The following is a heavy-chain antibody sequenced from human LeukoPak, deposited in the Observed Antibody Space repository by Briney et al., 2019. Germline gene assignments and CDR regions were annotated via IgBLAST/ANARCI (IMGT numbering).Heavy chain of an antibody. Sequence: GASVKVSCKASGYTFTRYYMHWLRQAPGQGLEWMGIINPSGGSTSYAQKFQGRVTMSRDTSTSIVYMEVSGLRSDDTAVYYCARGTSSSPYYFDYWGQGTLVTVSS. V-gene: IGHV1-46*01. D-gene: IGHD2-2*01. CDR2: INPSGGST. CDR1: GYTFTRYY. CDR3: ARGTSSSPYYFDY. J-gene: IGHJ4*02.